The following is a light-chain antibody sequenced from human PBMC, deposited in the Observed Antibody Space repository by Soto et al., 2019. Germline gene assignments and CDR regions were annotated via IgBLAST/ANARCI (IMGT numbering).Light chain of an antibody. Sequence: QSVLTQPASVSGSPGQSITISCTGTSSDVGGYKYVSWYQQHPGEAPKLMIYDVSNRPSGVSNRFSGSKSGNTASLTSSGLQAEDEADYYCSSYTSSSTRVFGTGTKLTVL. CDR2: DVS. V-gene: IGLV2-14*01. CDR1: SSDVGGYKY. CDR3: SSYTSSSTRV. J-gene: IGLJ1*01.